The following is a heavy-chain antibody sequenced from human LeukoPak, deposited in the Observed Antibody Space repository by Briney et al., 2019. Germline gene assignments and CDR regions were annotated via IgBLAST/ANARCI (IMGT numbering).Heavy chain of an antibody. Sequence: GGSLRLSCAASGFTFSTYSMNWVRQAPGKGLEWVSSISSSSTYIYSADSVKGRFTISRDNAKNSLYLQMNSLRAEDTAVYYCARSAYPGNSVIEDWGRGTLVTVSS. CDR1: GFTFSTYS. CDR3: ARSAYPGNSVIED. CDR2: ISSSSTYI. D-gene: IGHD4-23*01. J-gene: IGHJ4*02. V-gene: IGHV3-21*01.